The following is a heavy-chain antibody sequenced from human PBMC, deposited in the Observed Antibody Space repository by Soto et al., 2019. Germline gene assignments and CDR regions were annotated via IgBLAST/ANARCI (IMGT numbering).Heavy chain of an antibody. V-gene: IGHV1-69*12. CDR3: AIGIQLCLRRINNGYSG. J-gene: IGHJ4*02. CDR1: GGTFSTYA. Sequence: QVQLVQSGAEVKKPESSVKVSCKAPGGTFSTYAISWVRQAPGQGLEWMGGIIPMFGTANYAQRIQDRGTINADESTNTVYMELSSLRSEGTAVYFCAIGIQLCLRRINNGYSGWGQGTLVTVSS. D-gene: IGHD5-18*01. CDR2: IIPMFGTA.